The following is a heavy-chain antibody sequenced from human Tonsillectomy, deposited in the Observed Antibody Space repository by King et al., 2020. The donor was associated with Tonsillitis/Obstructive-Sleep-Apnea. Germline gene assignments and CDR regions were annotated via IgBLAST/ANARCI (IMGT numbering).Heavy chain of an antibody. V-gene: IGHV4-39*01. D-gene: IGHD2-21*01. J-gene: IGHJ3*01. CDR3: ATSMVIAMPDAFDF. CDR2: IYYSGST. Sequence: QLQESGPGLVKPSETLSLTCTVSGGSISSSSYYWGWIRQPPGKGLEWIGYIYYSGSTYYNPSLKSRVTISVDTSKNQFSLKLSSVTAADTVVYYCATSMVIAMPDAFDFWGQGTMVTVSS. CDR1: GGSISSSSYY.